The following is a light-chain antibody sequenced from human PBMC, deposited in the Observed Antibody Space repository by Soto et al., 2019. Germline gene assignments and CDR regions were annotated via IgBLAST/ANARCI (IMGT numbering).Light chain of an antibody. CDR3: QQYNSYS. CDR2: DAS. Sequence: DIQMTQSPSTLSASVGDRVTITCRASESISGWLAWYQQKPGEAPKLLIYDASTLESGVPSRFSGSGSGTEFTLTISSLQPDDFATYYCQQYNSYSFGQGTKVDI. V-gene: IGKV1-5*01. CDR1: ESISGW. J-gene: IGKJ1*01.